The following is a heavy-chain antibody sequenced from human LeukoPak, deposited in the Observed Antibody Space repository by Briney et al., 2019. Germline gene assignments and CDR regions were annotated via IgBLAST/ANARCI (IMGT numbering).Heavy chain of an antibody. J-gene: IGHJ6*03. CDR1: GGTFSSYA. CDR3: ARNDGRGRATHYYYMDV. Sequence: GASVKVSCQASGGTFSSYAISWVRQAPGQGLEWMGGIIPIFGTANYAQKFQGRVTITTDESTSTAYMELSSLRSEDTAVYYCARNDGRGRATHYYYMDVWGKGTTVTVSS. V-gene: IGHV1-69*05. D-gene: IGHD1-1*01. CDR2: IIPIFGTA.